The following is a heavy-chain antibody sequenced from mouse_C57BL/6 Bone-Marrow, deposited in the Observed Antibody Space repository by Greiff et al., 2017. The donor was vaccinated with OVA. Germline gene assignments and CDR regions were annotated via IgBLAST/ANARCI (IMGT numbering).Heavy chain of an antibody. D-gene: IGHD1-1*01. CDR2: ISDGGSYT. V-gene: IGHV5-4*01. CDR1: GFTFSSYA. J-gene: IGHJ1*03. Sequence: EVKLMESGGGLVKPGGSLKLSCAASGFTFSSYAMSWVRQTPEKRLEWVATISDGGSYTYYPDNVKGLFTISRDNAKNNLYLQMSHLKSEDTAMYYCARDYYGSSYDPYWYFDVWGTGTTVTVSS. CDR3: ARDYYGSSYDPYWYFDV.